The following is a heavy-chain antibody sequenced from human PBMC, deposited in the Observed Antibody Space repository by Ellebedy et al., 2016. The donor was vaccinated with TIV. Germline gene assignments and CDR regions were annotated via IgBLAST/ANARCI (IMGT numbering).Heavy chain of an antibody. V-gene: IGHV5-10-1*01. Sequence: GESLKISCKISGYNFSSNWISWVRQEPGKGLEWMGRIHPSDSDTDYRPAFRGHVTMSVDKSISFAFLQWSSLQASDTAMYYCARRGDSDFDFWGQGTVVTVSP. D-gene: IGHD4-17*01. CDR1: GYNFSSNW. CDR3: ARRGDSDFDF. J-gene: IGHJ4*02. CDR2: IHPSDSDT.